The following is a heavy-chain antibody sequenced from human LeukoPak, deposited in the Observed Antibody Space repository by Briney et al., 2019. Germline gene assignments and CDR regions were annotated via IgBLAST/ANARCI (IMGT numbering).Heavy chain of an antibody. CDR2: INPSGGST. CDR3: ARDTTLGATTFAFDI. V-gene: IGHV1-46*01. J-gene: IGHJ3*02. D-gene: IGHD1-26*01. CDR1: GYTFTSYY. Sequence: ASVKVSCKASGYTFTSYYMHWVRQAPGQGLEWMGIINPSGGSTSYAQKFQGRVTMTRDTSTSTVYMELSSLRSEDTAVYYCARDTTLGATTFAFDIWGQGTMVTVSS.